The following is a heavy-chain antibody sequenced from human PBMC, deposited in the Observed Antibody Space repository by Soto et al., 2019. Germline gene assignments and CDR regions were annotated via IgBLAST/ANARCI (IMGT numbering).Heavy chain of an antibody. Sequence: GGSLRLSCTASGSGFTFRNYTLNWVRQAPGKGLEWVAVISYDGTIKYYADSVKGRFTISRDDSKKTVFLQMNSMRGEDTAVYSCASEGFPLPWTFDLWGQGALVTVSS. CDR1: GSGFTFRNYT. CDR3: ASEGFPLPWTFDL. J-gene: IGHJ4*02. V-gene: IGHV3-30*01. CDR2: ISYDGTIK. D-gene: IGHD2-21*02.